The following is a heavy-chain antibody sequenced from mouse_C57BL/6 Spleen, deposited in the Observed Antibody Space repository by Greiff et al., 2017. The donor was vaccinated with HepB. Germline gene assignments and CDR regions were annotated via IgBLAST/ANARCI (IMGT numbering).Heavy chain of an antibody. D-gene: IGHD1-1*01. CDR2: INPSSGYT. J-gene: IGHJ1*03. CDR3: ARSGGSSLYWYFDV. CDR1: GYTFTSYT. V-gene: IGHV1-4*01. Sequence: QVQLKQSGAELARPGASVKMSCKASGYTFTSYTMHWVKQRPGQGLEWIGYINPSSGYTKYNQKFKGKATLTVDQSSSTAYMQLNSLTSEDSAVYYCARSGGSSLYWYFDVWGTGTTVTVSS.